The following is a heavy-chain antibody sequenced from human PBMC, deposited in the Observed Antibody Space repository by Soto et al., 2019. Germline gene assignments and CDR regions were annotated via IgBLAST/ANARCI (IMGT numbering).Heavy chain of an antibody. Sequence: SETLSLTFTVSGDSMPTYYWSWIRQSAEQGLEWIGRISAKGTTTYNPSLKSRVTISVDTSKNQFSLKLSSVTAADTAVYYCARYYDFWSGYKRVRNYYYYYGMDVWGQGTTVTVS. J-gene: IGHJ6*02. CDR1: GDSMPTYY. D-gene: IGHD3-3*01. CDR2: ISAKGTT. CDR3: ARYYDFWSGYKRVRNYYYYYGMDV. V-gene: IGHV4-4*07.